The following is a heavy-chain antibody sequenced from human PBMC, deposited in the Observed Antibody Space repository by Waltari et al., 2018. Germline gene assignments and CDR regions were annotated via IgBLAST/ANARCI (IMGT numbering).Heavy chain of an antibody. V-gene: IGHV4-4*07. J-gene: IGHJ5*02. CDR2: IYSRGST. CDR1: GGSISGNY. Sequence: QVQQQESGPGLLKPSETLSLTCIVSGGSISGNYWTWIRQPAGKGLEWIGRIYSRGSTNYNPSRKSRVAMSIDTSKNQFSLKLTSVTAADTAVYYCARPKWRTSWKMGEFDPWGQGTLVTVSS. D-gene: IGHD2-2*01. CDR3: ARPKWRTSWKMGEFDP.